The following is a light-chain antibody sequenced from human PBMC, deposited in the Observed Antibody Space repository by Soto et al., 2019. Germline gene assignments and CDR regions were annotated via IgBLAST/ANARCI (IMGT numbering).Light chain of an antibody. J-gene: IGKJ5*01. Sequence: EIVLTQSPGTLSLSPGERATLSCRASQSVSSSYLAWYQQKPGQAPRLLIYGASSRATAIPDRFSGSGSGTDFTLTISRLEPEDFAVYYCRQYGSSPNTFGQGTRLEIK. CDR1: QSVSSSY. CDR3: RQYGSSPNT. V-gene: IGKV3-20*01. CDR2: GAS.